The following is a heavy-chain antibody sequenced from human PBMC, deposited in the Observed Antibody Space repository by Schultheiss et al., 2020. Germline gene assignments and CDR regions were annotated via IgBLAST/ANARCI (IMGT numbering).Heavy chain of an antibody. V-gene: IGHV1-8*01. CDR1: GYTFTSYD. CDR3: ARDRHCSSTSWARRLNYYYGMDV. Sequence: ASVKVSCKASGYTFTSYDINWVRQATGQGLEWMGWMNPNSGNTGYAQKFQGRVTMTRNTSISTAYMELSSLRSEDTAVYYCARDRHCSSTSWARRLNYYYGMDVWGKGTTVNVSS. J-gene: IGHJ6*04. D-gene: IGHD2-2*01. CDR2: MNPNSGNT.